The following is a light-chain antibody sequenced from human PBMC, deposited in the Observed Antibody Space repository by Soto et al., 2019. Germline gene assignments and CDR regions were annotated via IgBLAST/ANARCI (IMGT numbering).Light chain of an antibody. CDR3: SSYTTIKTVV. V-gene: IGLV2-14*01. CDR1: SSDVGGYNY. J-gene: IGLJ2*01. CDR2: EVT. Sequence: QSALTQPASVSGSPGQSITISCTGTSSDVGGYNYVSWYHQHPGKAPQLLIYEVTKRPSGVLNRFSGSKSGNTASLSISGLQAEDEADYYCSSYTTIKTVVFGGGTKVTVL.